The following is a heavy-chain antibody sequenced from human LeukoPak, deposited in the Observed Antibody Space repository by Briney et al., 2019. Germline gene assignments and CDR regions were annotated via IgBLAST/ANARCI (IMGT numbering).Heavy chain of an antibody. CDR2: IYTSEST. CDR3: ARGIAVAGYFDY. J-gene: IGHJ4*02. CDR1: GGSISSYY. V-gene: IGHV4-4*07. D-gene: IGHD6-19*01. Sequence: SETRSLTCTVSGGSISSYYWSWIRQPAGKGLEWIGRIYTSESTNYNPSLKSRVTMSADTSKNQFSLKLSSVTAADTAVYYCARGIAVAGYFDYWGQGTLVTVSS.